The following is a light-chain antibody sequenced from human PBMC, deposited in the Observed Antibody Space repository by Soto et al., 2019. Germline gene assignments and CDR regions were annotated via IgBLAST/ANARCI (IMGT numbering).Light chain of an antibody. CDR2: DVS. J-gene: IGLJ2*01. CDR1: SSDVGGYNY. Sequence: QSVLTQPASVSGSPGQSITISCTGTSSDVGGYNYVSWYQQHPGKAPKLMIYDVSNRPSGVSNRFSGSKSGNTASLTISGLPAEDEDDYYCSSYTSSSTLVFGGGTKLTVL. CDR3: SSYTSSSTLV. V-gene: IGLV2-14*01.